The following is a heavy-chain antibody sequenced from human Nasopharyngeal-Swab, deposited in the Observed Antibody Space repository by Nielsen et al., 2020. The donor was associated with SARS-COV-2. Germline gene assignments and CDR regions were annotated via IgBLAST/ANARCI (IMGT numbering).Heavy chain of an antibody. Sequence: GGSLRLSCAVSGFTFNTSNLSWDRQPRGTGLGWASSISSSSRYIYYADSVKGRFTISRDNAKNSLYLQMNSLRAEDTAVYYCARDGLDYDFWSAYSMDVWGQGTTVTVSS. CDR1: GFTFNTSN. CDR3: ARDGLDYDFWSAYSMDV. CDR2: ISSSSRYI. J-gene: IGHJ6*02. D-gene: IGHD3-3*01. V-gene: IGHV3-21*01.